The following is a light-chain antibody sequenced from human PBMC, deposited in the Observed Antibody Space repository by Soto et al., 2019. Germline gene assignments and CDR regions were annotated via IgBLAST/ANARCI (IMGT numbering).Light chain of an antibody. CDR1: QSVSNNY. J-gene: IGKJ3*01. Sequence: ETVLTQSPGTLSLSPGERATLSCRASQSVSNNYVAWYQQKPGQAPRLLIYGASSRATGIPDRFSGSGSGTDFTLTISRLEPEDFAVYYCQQYGSSLFTFGPGTKVDIK. V-gene: IGKV3-20*01. CDR3: QQYGSSLFT. CDR2: GAS.